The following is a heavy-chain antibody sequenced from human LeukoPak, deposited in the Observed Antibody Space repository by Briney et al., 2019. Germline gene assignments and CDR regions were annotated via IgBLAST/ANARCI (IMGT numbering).Heavy chain of an antibody. V-gene: IGHV3-23*01. Sequence: GGSLRLSCAASGFTFSSYAMSWVRQAPGKGLEWVSAISGSGGSTYYADSVKGRFTISRDNSKNTLYLQMNSLRAEDTAVYYCAKGVVVVPAGWDYYFDYWGQGTLVTVSS. J-gene: IGHJ4*02. CDR1: GFTFSSYA. CDR2: ISGSGGST. CDR3: AKGVVVVPAGWDYYFDY. D-gene: IGHD2-2*01.